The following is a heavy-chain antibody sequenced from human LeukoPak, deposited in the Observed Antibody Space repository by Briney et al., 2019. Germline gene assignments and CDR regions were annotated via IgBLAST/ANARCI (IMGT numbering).Heavy chain of an antibody. CDR2: IYYSGST. J-gene: IGHJ4*02. V-gene: IGHV4-59*08. D-gene: IGHD3-16*02. CDR3: ARGGRLGELSYPIDY. CDR1: GDSISSYY. Sequence: SETLSLTCTVPGDSISSYYWSWIRQPPGKGLEWIGYIYYSGSTYYNPSLKSRVTISVDTSKNQFSLKLSSVTAADTAVYYCARGGRLGELSYPIDYWGQGTLVTVSS.